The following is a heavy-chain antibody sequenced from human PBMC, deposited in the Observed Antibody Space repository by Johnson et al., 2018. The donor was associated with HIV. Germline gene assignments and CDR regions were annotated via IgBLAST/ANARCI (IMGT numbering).Heavy chain of an antibody. J-gene: IGHJ3*01. CDR1: GFTFSGYG. V-gene: IGHV3-20*04. D-gene: IGHD2-15*01. CDR2: INWNGGST. CDR3: AREKVVAAAYDAFDF. Sequence: EVQLVESGGGVVQPGKSLRLSCAASGFTFSGYGMHWVRQAPGKGLEWVSGINWNGGSTGYADSVKGRFTISRDNAKNTLYLQMNRLRAEDTAVYYCAREKVVAAAYDAFDFWGQSTMVPAAS.